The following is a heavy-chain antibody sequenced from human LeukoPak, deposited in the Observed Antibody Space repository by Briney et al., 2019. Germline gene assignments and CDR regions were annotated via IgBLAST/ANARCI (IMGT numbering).Heavy chain of an antibody. CDR1: GGSISSYY. CDR3: AQTKSAAWFDP. V-gene: IGHV4-59*01. Sequence: PSETLSLTCTVSGGSISSYYWSWIRQPPGKGLEWIGYIYYSGSTNYNPSLKSRVTISVDTSKNQFSLKLSSVTAADTAVYYCAQTKSAAWFDPWGQGTLVTVSS. CDR2: IYYSGST. D-gene: IGHD6-25*01. J-gene: IGHJ5*02.